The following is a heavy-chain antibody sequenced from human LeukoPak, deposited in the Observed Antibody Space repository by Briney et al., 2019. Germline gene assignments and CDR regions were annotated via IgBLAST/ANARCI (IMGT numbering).Heavy chain of an antibody. D-gene: IGHD3-10*01. CDR2: INPNSGGT. CDR3: GSTRPLFDY. V-gene: IGHV1-2*02. Sequence: ASVKVSCEASGYTFTGYYMHWVRQARGQGLEWMGWINPNSGGTYFAQKFEARVTLTRDTSINTGYMEMRGLTSDDTAIYGSGSTRPLFDYWGQGTLVTVSS. J-gene: IGHJ4*02. CDR1: GYTFTGYY.